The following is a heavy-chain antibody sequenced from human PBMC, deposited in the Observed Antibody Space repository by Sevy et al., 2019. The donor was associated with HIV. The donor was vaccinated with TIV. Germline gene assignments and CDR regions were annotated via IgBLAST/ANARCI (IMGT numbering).Heavy chain of an antibody. CDR3: AGAAPAYFYAMDV. Sequence: SETLSLTCSVSGDSVSSGGYYWSWIRQAPGKGLEWIGYHFYSRSTTYNPSLKSLVTISVDTSKNQFSLRLTSVTAADTAVYFCAGAAPAYFYAMDVWGQGTTVTVSS. CDR1: GDSVSSGGYY. J-gene: IGHJ6*02. CDR2: HFYSRST. D-gene: IGHD3-10*01. V-gene: IGHV4-61*08.